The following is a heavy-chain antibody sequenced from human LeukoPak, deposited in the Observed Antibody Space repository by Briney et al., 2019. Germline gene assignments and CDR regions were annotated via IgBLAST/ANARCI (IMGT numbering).Heavy chain of an antibody. CDR3: AREALVDGSGVDY. CDR2: ISYDGSNK. CDR1: GFTFSSYA. D-gene: IGHD3-10*01. J-gene: IGHJ4*02. V-gene: IGHV3-30*14. Sequence: PGGSLRLSCAASGFTFSSYAMHWVRQAPGKGLEWVAVISYDGSNKYYADSVKGRFTISRDNSKNTLYLQMNSLRAEDTAVYYCAREALVDGSGVDYWGQGTLVTVSS.